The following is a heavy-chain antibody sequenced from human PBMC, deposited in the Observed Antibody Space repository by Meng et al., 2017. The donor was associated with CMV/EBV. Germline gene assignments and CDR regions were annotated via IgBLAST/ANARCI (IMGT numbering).Heavy chain of an antibody. V-gene: IGHV2-26*01. CDR2: IFSNDDT. Sequence: SGPTLVKPSETLTLTCTVSGFSLSNGRLGVSWIRQPPGKALEWLAHIFSNDDTSYSTSLKDRLTISKGTSKSRVVLTMFNMDPVDTATYYCARTHDYSSPFDYWGQGTLVTVSS. J-gene: IGHJ4*02. D-gene: IGHD4-11*01. CDR1: GFSLSNGRLG. CDR3: ARTHDYSSPFDY.